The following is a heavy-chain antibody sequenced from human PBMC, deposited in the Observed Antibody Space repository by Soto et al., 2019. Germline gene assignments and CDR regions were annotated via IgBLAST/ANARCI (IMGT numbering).Heavy chain of an antibody. Sequence: SETLSLTCTVSGGSISSGAYYWSCIRQHPGTGLEWIGYISYRGSTYYNPSLKSRLIISIDTSKNQFSLKLSSVTAADTAVYYCASYIVSTTYYFDYWGQGTLVTVSS. CDR2: ISYRGST. J-gene: IGHJ4*02. V-gene: IGHV4-31*03. CDR1: GGSISSGAYY. D-gene: IGHD5-12*01. CDR3: ASYIVSTTYYFDY.